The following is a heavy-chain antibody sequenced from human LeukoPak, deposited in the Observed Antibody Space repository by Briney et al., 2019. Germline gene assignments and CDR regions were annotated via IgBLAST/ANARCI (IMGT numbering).Heavy chain of an antibody. D-gene: IGHD6-13*01. J-gene: IGHJ4*02. CDR3: ARDTPYSSSWHV. CDR2: VYHDGGT. Sequence: PSETLSLTCVVSGGSVSSSKWWSWVRQPPGKGLEWIGQVYHDGGTKYNPSLKSRVTILVDKSKNQFSLKLSSVTAADTAVYYCARDTPYSSSWHVWGQGTLVTVSS. V-gene: IGHV4-4*02. CDR1: GGSVSSSKW.